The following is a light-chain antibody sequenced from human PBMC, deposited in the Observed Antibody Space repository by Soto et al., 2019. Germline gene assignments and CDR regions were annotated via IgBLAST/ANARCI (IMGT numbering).Light chain of an antibody. J-gene: IGKJ1*01. Sequence: EIVLTQSPGTLSVSPGDRVALSCRASQSVSSSLAWYQQKPGQAPRLLIHGASTRATGFPGRFSGSGSGTDFTLTISSLQSEDFAVYYCQQYNNWPWTFGQGSKVDI. CDR3: QQYNNWPWT. CDR2: GAS. V-gene: IGKV3-15*01. CDR1: QSVSSS.